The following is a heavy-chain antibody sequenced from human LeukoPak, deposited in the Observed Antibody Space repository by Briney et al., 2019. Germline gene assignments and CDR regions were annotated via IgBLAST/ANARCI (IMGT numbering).Heavy chain of an antibody. J-gene: IGHJ4*02. CDR1: GFDFNTFG. CDR3: VRQAQEDY. V-gene: IGHV3-30*03. CDR2: ISWDGSDK. Sequence: PAGGSLRLSCVASGFDFNTFGMHWVRQAPDTGLEWVAVISWDGSDKYYADSVKGRFTISRDNSKNTLYLQMDSLRSEDTGVYYCVRQAQEDYWGQGTLVTVSS.